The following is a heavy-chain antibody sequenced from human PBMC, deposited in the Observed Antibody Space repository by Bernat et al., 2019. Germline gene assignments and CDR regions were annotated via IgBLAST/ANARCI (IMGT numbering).Heavy chain of an antibody. V-gene: IGHV3-33*01. D-gene: IGHD6-19*01. CDR3: ATGIAVAGTPFDY. J-gene: IGHJ4*02. Sequence: QVQLVESGGGVVQPGRSLRLSCAASGFTFSSYGMHWVRQAPGKGLEWVAVIWYDGSNKYYADSVKGRFTISRDNSKNTPYLQMNSLRAEDTAVYYCATGIAVAGTPFDYWGQGTLVTVSS. CDR1: GFTFSSYG. CDR2: IWYDGSNK.